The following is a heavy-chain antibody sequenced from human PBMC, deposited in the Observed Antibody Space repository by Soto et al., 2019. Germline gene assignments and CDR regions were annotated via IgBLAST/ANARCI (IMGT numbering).Heavy chain of an antibody. J-gene: IGHJ4*02. Sequence: EVQLVESGGGLVKPGGSLRLSCAASGFTFSNAWMSWVRQAPGKGLEWVGRIKSKTDGGTTDYAAPVKGRFTISRDDSKNTLYLQMNSLKTEDTAVYYCTTDSSGWYAGFDYWGQGTLVTVSS. V-gene: IGHV3-15*01. CDR2: IKSKTDGGTT. CDR3: TTDSSGWYAGFDY. CDR1: GFTFSNAW. D-gene: IGHD6-19*01.